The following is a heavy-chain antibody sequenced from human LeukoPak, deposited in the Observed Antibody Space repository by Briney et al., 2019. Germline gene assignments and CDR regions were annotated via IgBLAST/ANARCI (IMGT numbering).Heavy chain of an antibody. J-gene: IGHJ4*02. CDR2: IYYSGTT. Sequence: SETLSLTCSVSGGFISNHYWSWIRQPPGKGPEWIGYIYYSGTTNYNPSLKSRATISVDTSKNQFSLKLSSVTAADTAVYYCARSILHSGGSCCWYYFDYWGQGTLVTVSS. V-gene: IGHV4-59*11. CDR1: GGFISNHY. CDR3: ARSILHSGGSCCWYYFDY. D-gene: IGHD2-15*01.